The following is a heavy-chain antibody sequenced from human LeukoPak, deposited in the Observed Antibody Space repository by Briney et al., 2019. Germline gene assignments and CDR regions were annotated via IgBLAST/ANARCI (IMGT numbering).Heavy chain of an antibody. CDR3: ARTRIQLWSQGFDY. CDR1: GFTFSSYA. D-gene: IGHD5-18*01. V-gene: IGHV3-30-3*01. J-gene: IGHJ4*02. CDR2: ISYDGSNK. Sequence: PGGSLRLSCAASGFTFSSYAMHWVRQAPGKGLEWVAVISYDGSNKYYADSVKGRFTISRDNSKNTLYLQMNSLRAEDTAVYYCARTRIQLWSQGFDYWGQGTLVTVSS.